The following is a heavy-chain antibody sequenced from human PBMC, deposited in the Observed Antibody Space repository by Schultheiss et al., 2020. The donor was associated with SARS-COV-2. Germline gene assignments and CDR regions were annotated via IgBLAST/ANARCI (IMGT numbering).Heavy chain of an antibody. CDR1: GGTFSSYA. CDR3: ARVTMVRGVIISRGTYFDY. J-gene: IGHJ4*02. D-gene: IGHD3-10*01. V-gene: IGHV1-69*13. Sequence: SVKVSCKASGGTFSSYAISWVRQAPGQGLEWMGGIIPIFGTANYAQKFQGRVTITADESTSTAYMELSSLRSDDTAVYYCARVTMVRGVIISRGTYFDYWGQGTLVTVSS. CDR2: IIPIFGTA.